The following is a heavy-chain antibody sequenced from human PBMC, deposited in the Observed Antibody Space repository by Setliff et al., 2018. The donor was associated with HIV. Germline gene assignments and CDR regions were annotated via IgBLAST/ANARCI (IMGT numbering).Heavy chain of an antibody. V-gene: IGHV4-59*01. D-gene: IGHD2-15*01. J-gene: IGHJ3*02. CDR2: IYFTGSS. CDR1: GGSISTYY. CDR3: ARVFPPIRGAPFGTPPGAFDI. Sequence: PSETLSLTCTVSGGSISTYYWSWIRQPPGKGLEWIGSIYFTGSSDNNPSLKSRVTSSVDTSKQQFSLKLSSVTAADTAVYYCARVFPPIRGAPFGTPPGAFDIWGQGTMVTVSS.